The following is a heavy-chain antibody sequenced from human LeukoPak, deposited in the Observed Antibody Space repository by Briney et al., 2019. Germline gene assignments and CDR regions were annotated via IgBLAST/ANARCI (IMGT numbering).Heavy chain of an antibody. D-gene: IGHD1-26*01. CDR3: ARQVGLPQRRNYYYGMDV. V-gene: IGHV5-51*01. J-gene: IGHJ6*02. Sequence: GESLKISCKGSGYSFTSYWIAWVRQMPGKGLEWMGIIYPGDSDTRYSPSFQGQVTISADKSISTAYLQWSSLKASDTAMYYCARQVGLPQRRNYYYGMDVWGQGTTVTVSS. CDR2: IYPGDSDT. CDR1: GYSFTSYW.